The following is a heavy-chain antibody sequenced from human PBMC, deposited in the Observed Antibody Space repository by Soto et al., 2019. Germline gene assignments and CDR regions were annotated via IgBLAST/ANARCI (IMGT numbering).Heavy chain of an antibody. D-gene: IGHD3-16*02. CDR1: GYTFTSDG. Sequence: ASVKGSCKASGYTFTSDGISWVRQAPGKGLEWMGWISAYNGNTNYAQKLQGRVTMTTDTSTSTAYMELRSLRSDDTAVYYCAREGYDYIWGSYRPDYYYYYMDVWGKGTTVTVSS. V-gene: IGHV1-18*01. J-gene: IGHJ6*03. CDR2: ISAYNGNT. CDR3: AREGYDYIWGSYRPDYYYYYMDV.